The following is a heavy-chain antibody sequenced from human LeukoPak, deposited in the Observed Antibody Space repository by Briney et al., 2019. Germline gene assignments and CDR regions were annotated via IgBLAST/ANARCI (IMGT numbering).Heavy chain of an antibody. Sequence: GALRLSCAASGLTFSSYWMHWVRQAPGKGLGWVLRIDPDGSRTSYADSVKGRFTISRDNAKNTLYLQMNSLRAEDTAVYYCARETYYYDSSGYPSDYWGQGTLVTVSS. CDR1: GLTFSSYW. CDR3: ARETYYYDSSGYPSDY. V-gene: IGHV3-74*01. J-gene: IGHJ4*02. CDR2: IDPDGSRT. D-gene: IGHD3-22*01.